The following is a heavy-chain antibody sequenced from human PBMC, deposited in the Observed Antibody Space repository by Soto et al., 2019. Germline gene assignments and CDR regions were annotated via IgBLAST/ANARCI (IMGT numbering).Heavy chain of an antibody. CDR1: GFTFSTYG. V-gene: IGHV3-30*18. J-gene: IGHJ4*02. D-gene: IGHD2-21*01. Sequence: GGSLRLSCVASGFTFSTYGLHWVRQAPGKGLEWVSFISYDGRNKYYADSVKGRFTISRDNSKNPLYLQMNSLRAEDTAVYYCANDVGVPPLGYIDFWGQGTLVTVSS. CDR3: ANDVGVPPLGYIDF. CDR2: ISYDGRNK.